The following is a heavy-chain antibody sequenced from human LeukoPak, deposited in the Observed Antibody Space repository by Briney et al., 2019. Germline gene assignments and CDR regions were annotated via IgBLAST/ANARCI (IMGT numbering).Heavy chain of an antibody. CDR3: AREVVVRGVIFSPKNWFDP. CDR2: ISSSSSYI. D-gene: IGHD3-10*01. Sequence: GGSLRLSCAASGFTFSSHSMNWVRQAPGKGLEWVSSISSSSSYIYYADSVKGRFTISRDNAKNSLYLQMNSLRAEDTAVYYCAREVVVRGVIFSPKNWFDPWGQGTLVTVSS. J-gene: IGHJ5*02. CDR1: GFTFSSHS. V-gene: IGHV3-21*01.